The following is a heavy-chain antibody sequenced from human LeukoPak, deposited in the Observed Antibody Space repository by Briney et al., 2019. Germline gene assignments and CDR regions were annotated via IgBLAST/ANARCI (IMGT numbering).Heavy chain of an antibody. V-gene: IGHV3-20*04. CDR2: INWNGGST. CDR3: ARPYYGSGSYYPPLSY. CDR1: GFTFSDHY. J-gene: IGHJ4*02. D-gene: IGHD3-10*01. Sequence: GGSLRLSCAASGFTFSDHYMDWVRRAPGKGLEWVSGINWNGGSTGYADSVKGRFTISRDNAKNSLYLQMNSLRAEDTALYYCARPYYGSGSYYPPLSYWGQGTLVTVSS.